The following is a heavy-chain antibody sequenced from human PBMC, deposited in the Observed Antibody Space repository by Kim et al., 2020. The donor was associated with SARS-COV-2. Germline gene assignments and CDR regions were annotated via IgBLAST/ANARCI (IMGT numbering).Heavy chain of an antibody. CDR2: IYYSGST. D-gene: IGHD3-22*01. J-gene: IGHJ4*02. CDR3: ARGEGSGDHYYDSSEGYFDY. V-gene: IGHV4-59*01. CDR1: GGSISSYY. Sequence: SETLSLTCTVSGGSISSYYWSWILQPPGKGLEWIGYIYYSGSTNYNPSLKSRVTISVDTSKNQFSLKLSSVTAADTAVYYCARGEGSGDHYYDSSEGYFDYWGQGTRVTVSS.